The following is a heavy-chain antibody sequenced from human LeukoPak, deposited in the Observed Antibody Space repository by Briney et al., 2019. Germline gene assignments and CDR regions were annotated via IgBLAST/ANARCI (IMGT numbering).Heavy chain of an antibody. Sequence: TTSETLSLTCTVSGASVSRGSYYWSWIRQPPGKELEWIGYVYYSGTVYKNSSLKSRVNMSVDTSKNQFSLKLSSVTAADTAVYYCARDRVRGSSNPYFDYWGQGTLVTVSS. J-gene: IGHJ4*02. CDR1: GASVSRGSYY. CDR2: VYYSGTV. D-gene: IGHD1-26*01. CDR3: ARDRVRGSSNPYFDY. V-gene: IGHV4-61*01.